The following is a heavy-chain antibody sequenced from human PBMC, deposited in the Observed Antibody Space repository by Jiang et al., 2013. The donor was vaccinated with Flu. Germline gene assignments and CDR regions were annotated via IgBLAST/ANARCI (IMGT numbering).Heavy chain of an antibody. CDR1: TFTSYG. CDR3: ATRAYSGSYGADY. D-gene: IGHD1-26*01. CDR2: ISAYNGNT. J-gene: IGHJ4*02. Sequence: TFTSYGISWVRQAPGQGLEWMGWISAYNGNTNYAQKLQGRVTMTTDTSTSTAYMELRSLRSDDTAVYYCATRAYSGSYGADYWGQGTLVTVSS. V-gene: IGHV1-18*01.